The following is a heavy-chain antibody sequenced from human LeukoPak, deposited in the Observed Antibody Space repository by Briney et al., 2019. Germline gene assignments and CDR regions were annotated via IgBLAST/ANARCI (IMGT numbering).Heavy chain of an antibody. V-gene: IGHV1-2*02. CDR1: GYTFTGYY. Sequence: GASVKVSCKASGYTFTGYYMHWVRQAPGQGLEWMGWINPNSGGTNYAQKFQGRVTMTRDTSISTAYMELSRLRSDDTAVYYCASTSIAARWSDRRPFDIWGQGTMVTVSS. D-gene: IGHD6-6*01. CDR2: INPNSGGT. CDR3: ASTSIAARWSDRRPFDI. J-gene: IGHJ3*02.